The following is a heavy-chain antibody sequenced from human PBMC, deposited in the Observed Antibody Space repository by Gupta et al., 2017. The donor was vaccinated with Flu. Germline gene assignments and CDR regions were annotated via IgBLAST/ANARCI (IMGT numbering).Heavy chain of an antibody. Sequence: LQLVQSGAEGQKPVHAVTVSCQHSSGTFSSYTISWVRQAPGQGLEWMGRIIPILGIANYAQKFQGRVTITADKSTSTAYMELSSLRAEDTAVYYCAREDSSGYHFDDWGQGTLVTVSS. CDR3: AREDSSGYHFDD. V-gene: IGHV1-69*08. CDR1: SGTFSSYT. CDR2: IIPILGIA. D-gene: IGHD3-22*01. J-gene: IGHJ4*02.